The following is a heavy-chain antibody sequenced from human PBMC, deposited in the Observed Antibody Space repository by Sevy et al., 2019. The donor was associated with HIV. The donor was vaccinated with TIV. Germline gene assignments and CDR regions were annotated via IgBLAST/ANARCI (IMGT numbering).Heavy chain of an antibody. CDR3: ARGVTIGGYDILTGYYSSDAFDI. D-gene: IGHD3-9*01. CDR2: ISSSGSTI. J-gene: IGHJ3*02. Sequence: GGSLRLSCAASGFTFSDYYMSWIRQAPGKGLEWVSYISSSGSTIYYADSVKGRFTISRDNAKNSLYLQMNSLRAEDTAINYCARGVTIGGYDILTGYYSSDAFDIWGQGTMVTVSS. CDR1: GFTFSDYY. V-gene: IGHV3-11*01.